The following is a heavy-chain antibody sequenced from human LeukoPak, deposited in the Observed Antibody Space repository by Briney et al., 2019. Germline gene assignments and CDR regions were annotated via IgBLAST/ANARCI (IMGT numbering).Heavy chain of an antibody. CDR3: ARDRSGDILTGIPDYFDY. CDR1: GYTFTGYY. D-gene: IGHD3-9*01. V-gene: IGHV1-2*02. CDR2: INPNSGGT. J-gene: IGHJ4*02. Sequence: ASVKVSCKASGYTFTGYYIHWVRQAPGQGLEWMGWINPNSGGTNYAQKFQGRVTMTRDTSISTAYMELSRLRSDDTAVYYCARDRSGDILTGIPDYFDYWGQGTLVTVSS.